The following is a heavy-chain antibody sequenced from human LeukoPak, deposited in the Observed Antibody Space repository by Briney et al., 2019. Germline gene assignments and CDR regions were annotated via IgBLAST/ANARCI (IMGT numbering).Heavy chain of an antibody. J-gene: IGHJ4*02. CDR1: GFTFSSCA. Sequence: GGSLRLSCAASGFTFSSCAMTWVRQAPGKGLEWVPSISGSGATTYYADSVKGRFTISRDNSNNTVYSQTNSLRAEDTAVYYCAKDQSRVGASDPFDSWGQGMQVGVSS. D-gene: IGHD1-26*01. CDR3: AKDQSRVGASDPFDS. V-gene: IGHV3-23*01. CDR2: ISGSGATT.